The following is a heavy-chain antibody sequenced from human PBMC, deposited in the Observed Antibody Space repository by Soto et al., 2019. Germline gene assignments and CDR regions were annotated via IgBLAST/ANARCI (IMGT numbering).Heavy chain of an antibody. CDR3: AKYQPPEFDP. CDR2: ISDSGST. D-gene: IGHD2-2*01. CDR1: GASIGSGDDY. Sequence: PSETLSLTCSVSGASIGSGDDYWTWIRQPPGKGLEWIGYISDSGSTFYNPSLRSRLTIALDTSKNHFSLKLNSVTAADTAVYYCAKYQPPEFDPWGQGSPVTVPS. J-gene: IGHJ5*02. V-gene: IGHV4-30-4*08.